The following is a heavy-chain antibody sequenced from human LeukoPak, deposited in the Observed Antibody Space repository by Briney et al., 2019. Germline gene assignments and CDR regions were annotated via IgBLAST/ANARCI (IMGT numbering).Heavy chain of an antibody. Sequence: GGSLRLTSAASGSTINDYYMRWIRQAPAKGLESVSYISSSGSTIYYADSVKGRFTISRDNAKNSLYLQMNSLRAEDTAVYYCARRGDGGFYFDYWGQGTLVTVSS. V-gene: IGHV3-11*01. J-gene: IGHJ4*02. CDR1: GSTINDYY. D-gene: IGHD4-23*01. CDR2: ISSSGSTI. CDR3: ARRGDGGFYFDY.